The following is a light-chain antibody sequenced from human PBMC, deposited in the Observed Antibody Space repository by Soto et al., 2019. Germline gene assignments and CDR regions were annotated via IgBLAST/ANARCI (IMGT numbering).Light chain of an antibody. CDR1: SDDIGGYDY. V-gene: IGLV2-14*01. CDR2: DVT. J-gene: IGLJ2*01. Sequence: QSALTQPASVSASPGQSITISCTGTSDDIGGYDYVSWLQQHPGKAPKLLIFDVTRRRSGVSSRFSGSKSGNTASLTVSGLQAEDEADYYCTSYTGISPVVLIGGGTKLTVL. CDR3: TSYTGISPVVL.